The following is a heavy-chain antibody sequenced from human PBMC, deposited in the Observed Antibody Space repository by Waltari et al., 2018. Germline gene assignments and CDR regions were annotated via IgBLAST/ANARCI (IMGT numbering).Heavy chain of an antibody. CDR1: GFSFGGFA. J-gene: IGHJ4*02. D-gene: IGHD5-12*01. V-gene: IGHV3-23*01. CDR2: LGGRGATT. CDR3: AKAFRGYSGSYFDS. Sequence: EVQLLESGGGLVQPGGSLRLSCAASGFSFGGFAMNWVRQAPGKGLGGVYALGGRGATTYYADSVGCRFTVSRDNHRNTVYLQMNSLRAEDTAVYYCAKAFRGYSGSYFDSWGRGTLVAVSA.